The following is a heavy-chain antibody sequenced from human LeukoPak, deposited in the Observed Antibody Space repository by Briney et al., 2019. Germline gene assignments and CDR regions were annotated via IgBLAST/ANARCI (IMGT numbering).Heavy chain of an antibody. D-gene: IGHD3-22*01. Sequence: GGSLRLSCAASGFTFSSYAMSWVRQAPGKGLEWVSAISGSGGSTYYADSVKGRFTISRDNSKNTLYLQMNSLRAEATAVYYCAKVLSGYYDSSGYLLGRNYYYYYGMDVWGQGTTVTVSS. CDR3: AKVLSGYYDSSGYLLGRNYYYYYGMDV. J-gene: IGHJ6*02. CDR2: ISGSGGST. V-gene: IGHV3-23*01. CDR1: GFTFSSYA.